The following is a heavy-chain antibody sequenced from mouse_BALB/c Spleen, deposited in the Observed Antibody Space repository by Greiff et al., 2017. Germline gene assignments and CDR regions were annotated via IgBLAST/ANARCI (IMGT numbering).Heavy chain of an antibody. V-gene: IGHV5-9-4*01. J-gene: IGHJ4*01. Sequence: EVNLVESGGGLVKPGGSLKLSCAASGFTFSSYAMSWVRQSPEKRLEWVAEISSGGSYTYYPDTVTGRFTISRDNAKNTLYLEMSSLRSEDTAMYYCAREGLRPSMDYWGQGTSVTVSS. CDR1: GFTFSSYA. CDR3: AREGLRPSMDY. CDR2: ISSGGSYT. D-gene: IGHD1-2*01.